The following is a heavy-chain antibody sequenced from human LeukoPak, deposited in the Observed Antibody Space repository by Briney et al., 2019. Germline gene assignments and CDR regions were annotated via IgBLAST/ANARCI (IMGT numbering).Heavy chain of an antibody. CDR1: GYTFISYG. CDR2: ISAYNGNT. CDR3: ARSFSYSSTWFDAFDI. J-gene: IGHJ3*02. Sequence: GASVKVSCKASGYTFISYGISWVRQVPGQGLEWMGWISAYNGNTKYAQKFQGRVTMTTDTSTSTAYMDLRSLRSDDTAVYYCARSFSYSSTWFDAFDIWGQGTMVTVSS. V-gene: IGHV1-18*01. D-gene: IGHD6-13*01.